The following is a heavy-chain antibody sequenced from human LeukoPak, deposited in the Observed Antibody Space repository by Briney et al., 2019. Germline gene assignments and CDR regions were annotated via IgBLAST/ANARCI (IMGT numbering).Heavy chain of an antibody. Sequence: ASVKVSCKASGGTFSSYAISWVRQAPGQGLEWMGRIIPILGIANYAQKFQGRVTITADKSTSTAYMELSSLRSEDTAVYYCAGDPPAGVAAASYAHWGQGTLVTVSS. CDR2: IIPILGIA. J-gene: IGHJ4*02. CDR3: AGDPPAGVAAASYAH. D-gene: IGHD6-13*01. V-gene: IGHV1-69*04. CDR1: GGTFSSYA.